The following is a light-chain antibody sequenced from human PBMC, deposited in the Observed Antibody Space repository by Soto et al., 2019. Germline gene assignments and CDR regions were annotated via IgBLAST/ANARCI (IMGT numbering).Light chain of an antibody. Sequence: DIQMTQSPSTLSASVGDRVTITCRASQSISSWLAWYQQKPGKAPKLLIYDASSLESGVPSRFSGSGSGTEFTPTISSLRPDDFATYYCQQYNSYWTFGQGTKV. J-gene: IGKJ1*01. CDR2: DAS. V-gene: IGKV1-5*01. CDR3: QQYNSYWT. CDR1: QSISSW.